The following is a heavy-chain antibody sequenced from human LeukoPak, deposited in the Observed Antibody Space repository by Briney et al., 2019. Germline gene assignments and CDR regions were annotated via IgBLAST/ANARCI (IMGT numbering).Heavy chain of an antibody. CDR2: ISYDGSNK. CDR3: ARDYDILTGRSGDHYWDMDV. D-gene: IGHD3-9*01. V-gene: IGHV3-30-3*01. J-gene: IGHJ6*03. Sequence: GGSLRLSCAASGFTFSSYAMHWVRQAPGKGLEWVAVISYDGSNKYYADSVKGRFTISRDNSKNTLYLQMNSLRAEDTAVYYCARDYDILTGRSGDHYWDMDVWGKGTTVTVSS. CDR1: GFTFSSYA.